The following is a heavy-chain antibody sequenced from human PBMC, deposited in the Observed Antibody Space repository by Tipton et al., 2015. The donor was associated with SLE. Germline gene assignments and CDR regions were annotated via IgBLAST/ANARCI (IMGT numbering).Heavy chain of an antibody. Sequence: LRLSCTVSGGSISSGSYYWSWIRQPAGKGLEWIGRIYTSGSTNYNPSLKSRVTISVDTSKNQFSLKLSSVTAADTAVYYCARALVATIPFDYWGQGTLVTVSS. CDR1: GGSISSGSYY. D-gene: IGHD5-12*01. CDR2: IYTSGST. J-gene: IGHJ4*02. CDR3: ARALVATIPFDY. V-gene: IGHV4-61*02.